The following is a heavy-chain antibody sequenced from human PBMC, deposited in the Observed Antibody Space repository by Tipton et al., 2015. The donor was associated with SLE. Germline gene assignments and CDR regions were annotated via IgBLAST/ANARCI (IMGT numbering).Heavy chain of an antibody. Sequence: TLSLTCAVSGGSISSYYWSWIRQSPGKGLEWIGYIYYSGSTNYNPSLKSRVTISVDTSKNKFSLNLSSVTAADTAVYYCARGGDPDYFDYWGQGTLVTVSS. V-gene: IGHV4-59*12. CDR3: ARGGDPDYFDY. CDR1: GGSISSYY. J-gene: IGHJ4*02. CDR2: IYYSGST.